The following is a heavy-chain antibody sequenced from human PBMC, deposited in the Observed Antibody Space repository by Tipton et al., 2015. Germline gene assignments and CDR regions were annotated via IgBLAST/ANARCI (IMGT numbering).Heavy chain of an antibody. CDR2: IKQDGGEK. CDR1: GFTFSSYW. D-gene: IGHD2/OR15-2a*01. CDR3: ARPAQSMPYYFDY. J-gene: IGHJ4*02. V-gene: IGHV3-7*01. Sequence: SLRLSCAASGFTFSSYWMSWVRQAPGKGLEWVANIKQDGGEKYYVDSVKGRFTISRDNAKNSLYLHMNFLRAEHTAVYSCARPAQSMPYYFDYWGQGTLVTVSS.